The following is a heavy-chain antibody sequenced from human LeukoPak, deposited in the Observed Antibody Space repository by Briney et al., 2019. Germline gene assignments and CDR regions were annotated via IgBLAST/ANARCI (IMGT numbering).Heavy chain of an antibody. CDR3: ARERAGDVDY. CDR1: GFNFGVVA. J-gene: IGHJ4*02. V-gene: IGHV3-49*03. Sequence: GGSLRLSCATSGFNFGVVAMDWLRQAPGKGLEWVGFIRHREYGGTAEYAASVNGRFAISRDDSKSIVYLQMNDLRTEDTGVYYCARERAGDVDYWGLGTLVTVSS. CDR2: IRHREYGGTA.